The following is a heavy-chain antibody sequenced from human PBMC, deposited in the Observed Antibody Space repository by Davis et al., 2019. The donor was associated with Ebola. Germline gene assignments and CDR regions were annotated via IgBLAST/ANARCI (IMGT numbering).Heavy chain of an antibody. CDR1: VYTFISHG. Sequence: SSVPVPRLASVYTFISHGISWARPAPGQGLEWMGGIIPLFGTANYAQKLQGRVTITADKSTSTAYMELSSLRSEDTAVYYCARAATVWGQGTTVTVSS. CDR2: IIPLFGTA. J-gene: IGHJ6*02. V-gene: IGHV1-69*06. CDR3: ARAATV.